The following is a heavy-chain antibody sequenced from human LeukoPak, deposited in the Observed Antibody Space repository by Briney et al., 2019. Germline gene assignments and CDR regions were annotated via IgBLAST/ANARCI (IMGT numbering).Heavy chain of an antibody. V-gene: IGHV3-30-3*01. J-gene: IGHJ5*02. CDR3: ARGWGLDP. CDR1: GFTFSSYA. D-gene: IGHD3-16*01. CDR2: ISYDGSNK. Sequence: GRSLGLSCAASGFTFSSYAMHWVRQAPGKGLEWVAVISYDGSNKYYADSVKGRFTISRDNSKNTLYLQMNSLRVEDTAVYYCARGWGLDPWGQGTLVTVSS.